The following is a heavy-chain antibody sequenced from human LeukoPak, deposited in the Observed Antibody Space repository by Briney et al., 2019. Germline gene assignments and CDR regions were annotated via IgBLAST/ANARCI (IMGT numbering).Heavy chain of an antibody. J-gene: IGHJ3*02. CDR3: ATSSIPYGSGRDAFDI. D-gene: IGHD3-10*01. V-gene: IGHV1-69*06. CDR2: IIPIFGTA. CDR1: GGTFSSYA. Sequence: ASVKVSCKASGGTFSSYAISWVRQAPGQGLEWMGGIIPIFGTANYAQKFQGRVTMTEDTSTDTAYMELSSLRSEDTAVYYCATSSIPYGSGRDAFDIWGQGTMVTVSS.